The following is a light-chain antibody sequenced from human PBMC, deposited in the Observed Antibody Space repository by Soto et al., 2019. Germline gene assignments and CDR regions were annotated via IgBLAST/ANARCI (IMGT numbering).Light chain of an antibody. CDR1: QSVSSNY. CDR2: GAS. CDR3: QQFRSPPRPPT. J-gene: IGKJ4*01. Sequence: EIVLTQSPGTLSLSPGDRATLSCRASQSVSSNYLAWYQQKPGQAPRLLIYGASSRATGIPDRFSGSGSGTDFTLTISRLEPEDFAVYYCQQFRSPPRPPTFGGGTKVEIK. V-gene: IGKV3-20*01.